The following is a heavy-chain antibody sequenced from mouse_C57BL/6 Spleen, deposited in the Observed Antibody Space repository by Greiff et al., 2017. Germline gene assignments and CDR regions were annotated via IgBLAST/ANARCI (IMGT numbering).Heavy chain of an antibody. Sequence: QVQLQQSGAELVRPGASVTLSCKASGYTFTDYEMHWVKQTPVHGLEWIGAIDPETGGTAYNQKFKGKAILTADKSSSTAYMELRSLTSEDSAVYYCTRSEGYSNYEDYWGQGTTLTVSS. D-gene: IGHD2-5*01. J-gene: IGHJ2*01. CDR1: GYTFTDYE. CDR2: IDPETGGT. V-gene: IGHV1-15*01. CDR3: TRSEGYSNYEDY.